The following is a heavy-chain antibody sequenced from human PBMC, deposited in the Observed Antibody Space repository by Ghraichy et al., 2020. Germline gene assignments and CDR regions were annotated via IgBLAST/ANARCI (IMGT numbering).Heavy chain of an antibody. J-gene: IGHJ4*02. V-gene: IGHV3-23*01. CDR1: GFTFSSYA. Sequence: GESLRLSCAASGFTFSSYAMSWVRQAPGKGLELVSTISGSGGSTYYADSVKGRFTISRDTSKTTLYLQMNSLRAEDTAVYYCEKNIVVVPSAIDYWGQGTLVTVSS. D-gene: IGHD2-2*01. CDR2: ISGSGGST. CDR3: EKNIVVVPSAIDY.